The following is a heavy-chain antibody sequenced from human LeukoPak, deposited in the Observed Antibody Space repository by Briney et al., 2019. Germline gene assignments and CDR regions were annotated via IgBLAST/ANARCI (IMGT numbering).Heavy chain of an antibody. D-gene: IGHD2-2*01. V-gene: IGHV1-69*05. J-gene: IGHJ6*03. CDR3: ARSLVVPAANYYYYYMDV. CDR2: IIPIFGTA. CDR1: GGTFSSYA. Sequence: SVKVSCKASGGTFSSYAISWVRQAPGQGLEWMGGIIPIFGTANYAQKFQGRVTITTDESTSTAYMELSSLRSEDTAVYYCARSLVVPAANYYYYYMDVWGKGTTVTVSS.